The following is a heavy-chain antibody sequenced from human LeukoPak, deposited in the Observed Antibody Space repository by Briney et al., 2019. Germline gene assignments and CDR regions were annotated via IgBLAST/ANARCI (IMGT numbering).Heavy chain of an antibody. V-gene: IGHV3-30*18. J-gene: IGHJ4*02. CDR2: ISYDGSNK. Sequence: GGSLRLSCAASGFTFSSYGMHWVRQAPGKGLEWVAVISYDGSNKYHADSVKGRFTISRDNSKNTLYLQMNSLRAEDTAVYYCAKELRGYCSGGSCYSLDYWGQGTLVTVSS. CDR3: AKELRGYCSGGSCYSLDY. CDR1: GFTFSSYG. D-gene: IGHD2-15*01.